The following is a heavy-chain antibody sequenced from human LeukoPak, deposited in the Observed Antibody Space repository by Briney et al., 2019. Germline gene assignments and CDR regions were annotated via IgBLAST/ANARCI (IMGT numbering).Heavy chain of an antibody. D-gene: IGHD1-14*01. Sequence: SETLSLTCAVSGGSFSGYYWGWIRQPPGKGLEWIGSIYHSGSTYYNPSLKSRVTISVDTSKNQFSLKLSSVTAADTAVYYCARGGKGPVSYYYYMDVWGKGTTVTVSS. CDR2: IYHSGST. V-gene: IGHV4-38-2*01. J-gene: IGHJ6*03. CDR1: GGSFSGYY. CDR3: ARGGKGPVSYYYYMDV.